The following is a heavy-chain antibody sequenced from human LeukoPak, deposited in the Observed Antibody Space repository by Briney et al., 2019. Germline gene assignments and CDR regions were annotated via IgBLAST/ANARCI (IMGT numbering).Heavy chain of an antibody. D-gene: IGHD2-15*01. V-gene: IGHV3-30*03. J-gene: IGHJ6*03. Sequence: GGSLRLSCAASGFTFSSYSMHWVRQAPGKGLEWVAVISYDGSNKYYADSVKGRFTISRDNSKDTLYLQMNSLRAEDTAVYYCATVGLGLDCSGGNCYSYYYYYMDVWGKGTTVTVSS. CDR3: ATVGLGLDCSGGNCYSYYYYYMDV. CDR2: ISYDGSNK. CDR1: GFTFSSYS.